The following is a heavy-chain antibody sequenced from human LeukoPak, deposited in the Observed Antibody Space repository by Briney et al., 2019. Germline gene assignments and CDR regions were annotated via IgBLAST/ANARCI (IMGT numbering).Heavy chain of an antibody. J-gene: IGHJ4*02. CDR3: ARHTSYGGNSAFGD. V-gene: IGHV4-4*07. Sequence: PSETLSLTCTVSGGSISSYYWSWIRQPAGKGLEWIGRIYTSGSTNYNPSLKSRVTMSVDTSKNQFSLKLYSVTAADTAVYYCARHTSYGGNSAFGDWGQGTLVTVSS. D-gene: IGHD4-17*01. CDR2: IYTSGST. CDR1: GGSISSYY.